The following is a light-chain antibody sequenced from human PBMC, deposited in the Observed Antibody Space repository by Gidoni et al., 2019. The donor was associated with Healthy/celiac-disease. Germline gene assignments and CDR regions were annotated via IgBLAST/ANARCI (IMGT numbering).Light chain of an antibody. J-gene: IGKJ4*01. CDR2: AAS. CDR1: QSISRY. V-gene: IGKV1-39*01. Sequence: DIQMTQSPSSLSASVGDRVTITCRASQSISRYLNWYQQKPGKAPKLLIYAASSLQSGVPSRFSGSGSGTDFTLTISSLQPEDFATYYCQQSYSTPLLTFXGXTKVEIK. CDR3: QQSYSTPLLT.